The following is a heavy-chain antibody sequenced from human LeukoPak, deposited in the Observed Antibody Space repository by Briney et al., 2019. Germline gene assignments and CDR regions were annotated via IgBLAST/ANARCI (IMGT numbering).Heavy chain of an antibody. Sequence: ASVKVSCKASGYTFTGYDMHWVRQAPGQGLEWMGWINPNSGGTNYAQKFQGRVTMTRDTSISTAYMELSRLRSDDTAVYYCARARAYGSGNWFDPWGQGTLVTVSS. CDR3: ARARAYGSGNWFDP. CDR1: GYTFTGYD. D-gene: IGHD3-10*01. J-gene: IGHJ5*02. CDR2: INPNSGGT. V-gene: IGHV1-2*02.